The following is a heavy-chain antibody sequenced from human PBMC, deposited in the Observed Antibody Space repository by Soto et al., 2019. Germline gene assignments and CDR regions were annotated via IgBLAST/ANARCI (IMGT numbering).Heavy chain of an antibody. CDR3: ARLNTGWYFDF. J-gene: IGHJ2*01. CDR2: IWYDGSNE. V-gene: IGHV3-33*01. Sequence: QVQLVESGGGVVQPGMSLRLSCAASGFTFSNFGMHWVRQAPGKGLEWVAVIWYDGSNEYYPDSVKGRFTISRDNSKNTLCLQMSSLRAEDTAVYYCARLNTGWYFDFWCRGTLVTVCS. D-gene: IGHD4-17*01. CDR1: GFTFSNFG.